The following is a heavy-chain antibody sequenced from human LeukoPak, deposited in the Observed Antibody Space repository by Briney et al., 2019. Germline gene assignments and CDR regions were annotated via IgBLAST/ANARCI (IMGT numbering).Heavy chain of an antibody. CDR1: GFTFSNFA. J-gene: IGHJ4*02. CDR2: ISDSGNST. Sequence: GGSLRLSCTASGFTFSNFAMSWVRQAPGKGLEWVSAISDSGNSTYYADSVKGRSTISRDNSKNTLYLQMNSLTAEDTAVYYCAKRDGAYWGQGTLVTVSS. CDR3: AKRDGAY. V-gene: IGHV3-23*01.